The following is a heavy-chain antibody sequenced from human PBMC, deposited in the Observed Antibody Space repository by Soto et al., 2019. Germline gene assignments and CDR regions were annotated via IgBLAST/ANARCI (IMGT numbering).Heavy chain of an antibody. CDR3: ASRRVNYYDSSGPPPHFDY. CDR1: GGSFSGYY. Sequence: SETLSLTCAVYGGSFSGYYWSWIRQPPGKGLEWLGEINHSGSTNYNPSLKSRVTISVDTSKNQFSLKLSSVTAADTAVYFCASRRVNYYDSSGPPPHFDYWGQGTLVTVSS. CDR2: INHSGST. D-gene: IGHD3-22*01. V-gene: IGHV4-34*01. J-gene: IGHJ4*02.